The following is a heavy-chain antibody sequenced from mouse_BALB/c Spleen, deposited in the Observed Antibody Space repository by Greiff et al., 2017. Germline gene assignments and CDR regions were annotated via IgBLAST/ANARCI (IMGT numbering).Heavy chain of an antibody. CDR1: GFTFNTYA. CDR2: IRSKSNNYAT. V-gene: IGHV10-1*02. Sequence: EVQLVESGGGLVQPKGSLKLSCAASGFTFNTYAMNWVRQAPGKGLEWVARIRSKSNNYATYYADSVKDRFTISRDDSQSMLYLQMNNLKTEDTAMYYCVRSFPRYYAMDYWGQGTSVTVSS. J-gene: IGHJ4*01. CDR3: VRSFPRYYAMDY.